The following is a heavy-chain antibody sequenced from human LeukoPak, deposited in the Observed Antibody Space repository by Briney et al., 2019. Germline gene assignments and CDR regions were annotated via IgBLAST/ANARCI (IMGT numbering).Heavy chain of an antibody. V-gene: IGHV3-7*05. Sequence: GGSLRLSCVASGFTFRRHWMSWVRQVPGRGVEWVANIKQEGSEKYYLGSVKGRFTISRDNAKNSLYLQMIRLRAEDTAVYFCAREVITVTFGGLFFDPWGQGTLVTVSS. CDR3: AREVITVTFGGLFFDP. J-gene: IGHJ5*02. D-gene: IGHD3-16*01. CDR2: IKQEGSEK. CDR1: GFTFRRHW.